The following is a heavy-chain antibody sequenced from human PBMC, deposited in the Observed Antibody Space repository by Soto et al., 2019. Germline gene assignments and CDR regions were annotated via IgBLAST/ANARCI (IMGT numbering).Heavy chain of an antibody. CDR1: GYTFTSYY. CDR3: AREYQNYDILTGYYPLNWFDP. D-gene: IGHD3-9*01. V-gene: IGHV1-46*01. J-gene: IGHJ5*02. CDR2: INPSGGST. Sequence: ASVKVSCKASGYTFTSYYMHWVRQAPGQGLEWMGIINPSGGSTSYAQKFQGRVTMTRDTSTSTVYMELSSLRSDDTAVYYCAREYQNYDILTGYYPLNWFDPWGQGTLVTVSS.